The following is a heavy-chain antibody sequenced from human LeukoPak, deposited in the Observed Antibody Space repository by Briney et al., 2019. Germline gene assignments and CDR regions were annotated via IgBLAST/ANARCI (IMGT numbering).Heavy chain of an antibody. D-gene: IGHD3-10*01. CDR2: IIPIFGTA. Sequence: GASVKVSCKASGGTFSSYAISWVRQAPGQGLEWMGGIIPIFGTANYAQKFQGRVTITTDESTSTAYMELSSLRSEDTAVYYCARDLYPYYGRLMFRYNWFDPWGQGTLVTVSS. CDR1: GGTFSSYA. V-gene: IGHV1-69*05. J-gene: IGHJ5*02. CDR3: ARDLYPYYGRLMFRYNWFDP.